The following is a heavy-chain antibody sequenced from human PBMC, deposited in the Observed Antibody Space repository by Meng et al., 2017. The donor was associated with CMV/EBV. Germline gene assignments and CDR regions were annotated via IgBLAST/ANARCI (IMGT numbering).Heavy chain of an antibody. V-gene: IGHV3-7*01. CDR2: IKEDGSVK. CDR1: GFAFSRYW. Sequence: GESLKISCEASGFAFSRYWMTWVRQPPGKGLEFVANIKEDGSVKEYADSMQGRFTISRDNARNSVSLQMASLRVDDTAVYFCARDWADRFDYWGQGTRVTVSS. J-gene: IGHJ4*02. D-gene: IGHD3-16*01. CDR3: ARDWADRFDY.